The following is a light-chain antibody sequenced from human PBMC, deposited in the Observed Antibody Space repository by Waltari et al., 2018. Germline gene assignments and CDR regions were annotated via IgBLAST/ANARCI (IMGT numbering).Light chain of an antibody. V-gene: IGKV1-5*01. CDR3: QQYYTTPYT. CDR2: DAS. CDR1: LSISRW. J-gene: IGKJ2*01. Sequence: DIPLTQSPSTLSAAVGDRVTITCRASLSISRWLAWYQQKPGKAPNLLIYDASTLENGVPSRFRGSGFATEFTLTISSLQAEDVAVYYCQQYYTTPYTFGQGTKLEIK.